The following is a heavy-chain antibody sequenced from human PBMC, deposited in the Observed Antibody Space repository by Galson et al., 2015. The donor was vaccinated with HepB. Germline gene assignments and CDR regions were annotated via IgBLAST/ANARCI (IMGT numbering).Heavy chain of an antibody. J-gene: IGHJ4*02. CDR3: VRLRQSYYYDTRGYYFSDY. CDR1: GYSFTNYW. V-gene: IGHV5-10-1*01. Sequence: QSGAEVKKPGESLRISCKGSGYSFTNYWINWVRQMPGKGLEWMGRIDPSDSYSKYSPSFQGHVTISADKSINTAYLQWSSLKASGTAMYYCVRLRQSYYYDTRGYYFSDYWGQGTLVTVSS. D-gene: IGHD3-22*01. CDR2: IDPSDSYS.